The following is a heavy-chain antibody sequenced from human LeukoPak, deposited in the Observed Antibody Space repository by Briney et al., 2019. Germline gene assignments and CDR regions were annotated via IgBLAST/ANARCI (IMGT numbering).Heavy chain of an antibody. J-gene: IGHJ4*02. V-gene: IGHV1-18*01. D-gene: IGHD3-16*01. CDR1: GYTFTSYG. Sequence: ASVKLSCKASGYTFTSYGISWVRQAPGQGLEWMGWISAYNGNTTYAQKLQGRVTMTTDTSTSTAYMERRSLRSDDTAVYYCARGRRGGTFDYWGQGTLGTVSS. CDR2: ISAYNGNT. CDR3: ARGRRGGTFDY.